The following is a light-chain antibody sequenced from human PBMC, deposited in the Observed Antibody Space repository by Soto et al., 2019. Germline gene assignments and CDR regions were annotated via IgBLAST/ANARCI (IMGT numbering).Light chain of an antibody. CDR3: QHRSNWPPIT. CDR2: DAS. V-gene: IGKV3-11*01. Sequence: EIVLTQSPATLSLSPGERATLSCRASQSISSYLAWYQQKPGQAPRLLIYDASNRATGIPARFSGSGSGTDFTLTISGLEPEDFALYYCQHRSNWPPITVGPGTKVDIK. CDR1: QSISSY. J-gene: IGKJ3*01.